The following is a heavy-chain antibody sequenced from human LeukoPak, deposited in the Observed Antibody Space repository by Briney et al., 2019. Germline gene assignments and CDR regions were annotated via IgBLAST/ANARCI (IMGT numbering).Heavy chain of an antibody. CDR1: EFPFISYS. Sequence: GGSLRLSLAPSEFPFISYSMNWVRQHPGKGREWVSYISSSSSTIYYADSVKGRFTISRDNAKNSLYLQMDSLRAEDTAVYYCARRSRQYIDYWGQGTLVTVSS. V-gene: IGHV3-48*01. CDR2: ISSSSSTI. D-gene: IGHD1-26*01. CDR3: ARRSRQYIDY. J-gene: IGHJ4*02.